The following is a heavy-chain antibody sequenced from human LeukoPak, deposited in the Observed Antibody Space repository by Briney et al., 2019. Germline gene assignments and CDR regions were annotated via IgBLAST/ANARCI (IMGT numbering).Heavy chain of an antibody. CDR2: ITSKAYGGTT. CDR3: ARDLGSGSKGSYFDY. Sequence: GRSLRLSCSASGFTFGDYAVSWSRQAPGKGLEWVGFITSKAYGGTTEYAASVKGRFTISRDDSKSIAYLQMNSLKTEDTAVYYCARDLGSGSKGSYFDYWGQGTLVTVSS. D-gene: IGHD1-26*01. V-gene: IGHV3-49*03. J-gene: IGHJ4*02. CDR1: GFTFGDYA.